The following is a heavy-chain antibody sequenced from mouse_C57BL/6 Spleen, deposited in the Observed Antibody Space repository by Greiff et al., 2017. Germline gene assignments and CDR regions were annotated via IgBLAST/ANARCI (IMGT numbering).Heavy chain of an antibody. Sequence: VKLMESGPELVKPGASVKLSCKASGYTFTSYDINWVKQRPGQGLEWIGWIYPRDGSTKYNEKFKGKATLTVDTSSSTAYMELHSLTSEDSAVYFCARSKAITRYAMDYWGQGTSVTVSS. CDR2: IYPRDGST. V-gene: IGHV1-85*01. CDR1: GYTFTSYD. D-gene: IGHD1-2*01. CDR3: ARSKAITRYAMDY. J-gene: IGHJ4*01.